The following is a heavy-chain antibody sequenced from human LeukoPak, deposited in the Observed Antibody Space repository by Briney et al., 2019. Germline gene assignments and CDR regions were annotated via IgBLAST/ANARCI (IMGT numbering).Heavy chain of an antibody. CDR1: GYSIASGNFY. J-gene: IGHJ4*02. D-gene: IGHD3-9*01. Sequence: NPSETLSLTCTVSGYSIASGNFYWGWIRQPPGKGLEWIGNIYYSGTTYNNPSLTSRVTMSVDTSTNQFSLKMASVTAADTAVYYCAREQGEGDYDILIGNHIGGYYFDYWGQGTLVTVSS. CDR2: IYYSGTT. V-gene: IGHV4-39*02. CDR3: AREQGEGDYDILIGNHIGGYYFDY.